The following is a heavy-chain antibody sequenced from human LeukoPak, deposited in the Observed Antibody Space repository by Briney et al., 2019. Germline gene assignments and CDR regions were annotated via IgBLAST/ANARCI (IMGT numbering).Heavy chain of an antibody. Sequence: GGSLRLSCAASGFTFSSYWMSWVRQAPGKGLEWVAIIKQDGSEKYYVDSVKGRFTISRDNAKNSLYLQMNSLRAEDTAVYYCARELRVATITAYWYFDLWGRGTLVTVSS. CDR3: ARELRVATITAYWYFDL. J-gene: IGHJ2*01. D-gene: IGHD5-12*01. CDR2: IKQDGSEK. V-gene: IGHV3-7*03. CDR1: GFTFSSYW.